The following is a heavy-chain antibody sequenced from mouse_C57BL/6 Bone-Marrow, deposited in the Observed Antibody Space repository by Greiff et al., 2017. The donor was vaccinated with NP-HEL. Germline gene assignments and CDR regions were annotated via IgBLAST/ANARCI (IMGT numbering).Heavy chain of an antibody. CDR2: INPYNGGT. CDR3: ARSGGTGTGFAY. Sequence: EVQLQQSGPVLVKPGASVKMSCKASGYTFTDYYMNWVKPSHGKSLEWIGVINPYNGGTSYNQKFKGKATLTVDKSSSTAYMELNSLTSEDSAVYYCARSGGTGTGFAYWGQGTLVTVSA. CDR1: GYTFTDYY. D-gene: IGHD4-1*01. V-gene: IGHV1-19*01. J-gene: IGHJ3*01.